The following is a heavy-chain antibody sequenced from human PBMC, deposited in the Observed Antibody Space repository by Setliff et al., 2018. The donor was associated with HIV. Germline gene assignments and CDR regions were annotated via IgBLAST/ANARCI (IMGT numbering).Heavy chain of an antibody. V-gene: IGHV4-39*01. J-gene: IGHJ6*02. CDR2: IYYDGSA. CDR1: GGSVSDSNVY. CDR3: ARHVDGGLWNAYYYYGLDV. Sequence: TSETLSLTCSVSGGSVSDSNVYWNWIRQSPGKGLEWIGNIYYDGSAYYNPSLKSRVTILIDMSTNQFSLKLSSVTASDTAVYYCARHVDGGLWNAYYYYGLDVWGQGTAVTVSS. D-gene: IGHD3-3*01.